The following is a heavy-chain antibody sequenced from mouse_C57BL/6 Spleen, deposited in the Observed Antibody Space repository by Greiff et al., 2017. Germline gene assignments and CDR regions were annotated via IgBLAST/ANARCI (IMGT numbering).Heavy chain of an antibody. D-gene: IGHD1-1*01. V-gene: IGHV1-69*01. CDR1: GYTFTSYW. CDR2: IDPSDSYT. Sequence: QVQLQQPGAELVMPGASVKLSCKASGYTFTSYWMHWVKQRPGQGLEWIGEIDPSDSYTNYNQKFKGKSTLTVDKSSSTAYMQLSSLTSEESSVYYCAKGGITTVVAPYPMDYWGQGTSVTVSS. CDR3: AKGGITTVVAPYPMDY. J-gene: IGHJ4*01.